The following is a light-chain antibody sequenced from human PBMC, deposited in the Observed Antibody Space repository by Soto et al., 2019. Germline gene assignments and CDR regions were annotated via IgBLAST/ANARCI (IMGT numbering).Light chain of an antibody. Sequence: QSALTQPASLSGSPGQSIAISCTGTSSDVGGYNYVAWYQQYPGKAPKLMIFDVSNRPSGVSSRFSGSKSGNTASLTISGLQAEDEADYYCSSYTSSSTLIFGGGTKLTVL. CDR1: SSDVGGYNY. CDR3: SSYTSSSTLI. V-gene: IGLV2-14*01. CDR2: DVS. J-gene: IGLJ2*01.